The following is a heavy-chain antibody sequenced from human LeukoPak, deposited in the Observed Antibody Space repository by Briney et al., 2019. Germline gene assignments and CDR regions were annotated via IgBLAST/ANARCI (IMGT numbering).Heavy chain of an antibody. D-gene: IGHD3-9*01. Sequence: GGSLRLSCAASGFTFNTYTMNWVRQAPGKGLEWVSSITASSTAIYSADSVKGRFTISRDNAKNFLYLQMNSLRAEDTAVYYCAKGVGSSWLSTLSQVAMDVWGKGTTVTVSS. V-gene: IGHV3-21*01. CDR3: AKGVGSSWLSTLSQVAMDV. CDR2: ITASSTAI. CDR1: GFTFNTYT. J-gene: IGHJ6*04.